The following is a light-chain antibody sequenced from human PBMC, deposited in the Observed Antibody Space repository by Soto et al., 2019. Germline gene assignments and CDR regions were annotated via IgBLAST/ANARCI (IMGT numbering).Light chain of an antibody. CDR1: SSNIGSNT. Sequence: QSVLTQPPSASGTPGQRVTISCSGSSSNIGSNTVSWYQQLPGTAPKLLIYSNNRRPSGVPGRFSGSNSGTSASLAISGLESEDEADYYCAAWYDSLNGFYVFGTGTKLTVL. V-gene: IGLV1-44*01. CDR2: SNN. CDR3: AAWYDSLNGFYV. J-gene: IGLJ1*01.